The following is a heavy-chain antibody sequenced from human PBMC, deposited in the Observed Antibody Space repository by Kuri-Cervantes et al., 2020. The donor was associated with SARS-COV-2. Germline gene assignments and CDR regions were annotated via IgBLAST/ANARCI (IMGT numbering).Heavy chain of an antibody. J-gene: IGHJ4*02. Sequence: GESLKISCAASGFTFSSYWMHWVRQAPGKGLVWVSRINSDGSSTSYADSVKGRFTISRDNAKNTLYLQMNSLRAEDTAVYYCARHGCRGGKCYSLIDYLDYWGQGTLVTVSS. CDR2: INSDGSST. D-gene: IGHD2-15*01. CDR3: ARHGCRGGKCYSLIDYLDY. CDR1: GFTFSSYW. V-gene: IGHV3-74*01.